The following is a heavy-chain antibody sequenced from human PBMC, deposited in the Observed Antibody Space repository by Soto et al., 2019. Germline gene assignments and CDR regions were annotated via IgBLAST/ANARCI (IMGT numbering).Heavy chain of an antibody. Sequence: GGSLRLSCAASGFTFSSYSMNWVRQAPGKGLEWVSSISSSSSYIYYADSVKGRFTISRDNAKNSLYLQMNSLRAEDTAVYYCGSPRPIAAAMSTSPFDYWGQGTLVTVSS. V-gene: IGHV3-21*01. J-gene: IGHJ4*02. CDR2: ISSSSSYI. CDR1: GFTFSSYS. CDR3: GSPRPIAAAMSTSPFDY. D-gene: IGHD6-25*01.